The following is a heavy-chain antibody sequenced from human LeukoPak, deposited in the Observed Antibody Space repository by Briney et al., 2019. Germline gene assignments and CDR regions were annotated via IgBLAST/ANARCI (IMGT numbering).Heavy chain of an antibody. V-gene: IGHV3-7*01. CDR3: VRNLPGTGY. CDR2: IKTDGSAT. J-gene: IGHJ4*02. D-gene: IGHD3-9*01. Sequence: PGGSLRLSCAASGFTFSNFWISWVRQAPGKGLEWVANIKTDGSATYYADSVKGRFTISRDNAKNSLYLEINCLRVEDTAVYYCVRNLPGTGYWGQGTLVTVSS. CDR1: GFTFSNFW.